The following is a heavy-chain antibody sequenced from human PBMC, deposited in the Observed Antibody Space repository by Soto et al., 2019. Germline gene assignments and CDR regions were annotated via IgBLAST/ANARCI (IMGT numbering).Heavy chain of an antibody. CDR3: AKEGYSGYEPDVLIDY. D-gene: IGHD5-12*01. V-gene: IGHV3-23*01. CDR2: ISGSGGST. J-gene: IGHJ4*02. CDR1: GFTFSSYA. Sequence: GGSLRLSCAASGFTFSSYAMSWVRQAPGKGLEWVSAISGSGGSTYYADSVKGRFTISRDNSKNTLYLQMNSLRAEDTAVYYCAKEGYSGYEPDVLIDYWGQGTLVTVSS.